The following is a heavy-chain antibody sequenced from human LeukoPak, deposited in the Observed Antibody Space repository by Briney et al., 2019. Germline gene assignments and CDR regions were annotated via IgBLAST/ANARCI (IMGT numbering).Heavy chain of an antibody. CDR3: AREPGMGYYDSSGYYARGAFDI. D-gene: IGHD3-22*01. J-gene: IGHJ3*02. Sequence: ASVTVSCKASGYTFTIYTLHWVCQAPGQRLEWMGWINTGNGNTKYSQEFQGRVTITRDTSASTVYMELSSLRSEDTAVYYCAREPGMGYYDSSGYYARGAFDIWGQGTMVTVSS. CDR2: INTGNGNT. V-gene: IGHV1-3*03. CDR1: GYTFTIYT.